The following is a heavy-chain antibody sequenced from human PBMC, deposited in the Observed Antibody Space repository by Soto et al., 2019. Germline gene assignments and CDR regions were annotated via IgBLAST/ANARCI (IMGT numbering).Heavy chain of an antibody. Sequence: SVKVSWKASVGTFSGYAISWVRQAPGQGLEWMGGIIPIFGTANYAQKFQGRVTITADESTSTAYMELSSLRSEDTAVYYCARVGSVGAARSSFFDYWGQATLVTVSS. V-gene: IGHV1-69*13. J-gene: IGHJ4*02. CDR2: IIPIFGTA. CDR1: VGTFSGYA. CDR3: ARVGSVGAARSSFFDY. D-gene: IGHD6-6*01.